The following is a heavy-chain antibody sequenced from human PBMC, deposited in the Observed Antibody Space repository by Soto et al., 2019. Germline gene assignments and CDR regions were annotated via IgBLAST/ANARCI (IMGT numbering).Heavy chain of an antibody. CDR2: IISIFGTA. CDR3: ARDVCSGGSCYGY. CDR1: GGTFSSYA. J-gene: IGHJ4*02. V-gene: IGHV1-69*13. Sequence: SVKVSCKASGGTFSSYAISWVRQPPGQGLEWMGGIISIFGTANYAQKFQGRVTITADESTSTAYMELSSLRSEDTAVYYCARDVCSGGSCYGYWGQGTLVTSPQ. D-gene: IGHD2-15*01.